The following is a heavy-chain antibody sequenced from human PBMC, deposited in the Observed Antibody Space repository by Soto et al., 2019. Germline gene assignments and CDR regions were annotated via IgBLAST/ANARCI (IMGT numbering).Heavy chain of an antibody. V-gene: IGHV3-73*02. CDR2: IRSKANSYAT. CDR3: TRVLLWGDGMDV. CDR1: GFTFSGSA. Sequence: EVQLVESGGGLVQPGGSLKLSCAASGFTFSGSAMHWVRQASGKGLEWVGRIRSKANSYATAYAASVKGRFTISRDDSKNTAYLQMNSLKTEDTAVYYCTRVLLWGDGMDVWGQGTTVTVSS. J-gene: IGHJ6*02. D-gene: IGHD3-10*01.